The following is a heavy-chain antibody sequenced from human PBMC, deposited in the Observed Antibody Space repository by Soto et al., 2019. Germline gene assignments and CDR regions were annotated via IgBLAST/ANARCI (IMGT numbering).Heavy chain of an antibody. J-gene: IGHJ4*02. CDR2: IWYDGTQK. D-gene: IGHD4-17*01. CDR1: GFTFNTYS. V-gene: IGHV3-33*01. Sequence: QVQLEESGGGVVQPGRSLRLSCEASGFTFNTYSMHWVRQPPGKGLEWLAAIWYDGTQKYYADSVKGRFIISRDNSKKTLYLEMNSLRAADTAVYYCARAGGTTVTGVWHFDSWGQGTLVTVSS. CDR3: ARAGGTTVTGVWHFDS.